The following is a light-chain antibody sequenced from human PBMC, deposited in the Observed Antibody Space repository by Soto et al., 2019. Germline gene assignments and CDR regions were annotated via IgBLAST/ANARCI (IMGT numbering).Light chain of an antibody. CDR2: GAS. CDR1: QGIRPA. CDR3: LQYYGFPRT. Sequence: ATQMTQSPSSLSASVGDRVTIASRASQGIRPALGWYQQKQGEAPKLLIYGASTLQSGVQSRLSGRGSGTDFTLTISSLQPEDVASYYCLQYYGFPRTFGQGTKVEMK. V-gene: IGKV1-6*01. J-gene: IGKJ1*01.